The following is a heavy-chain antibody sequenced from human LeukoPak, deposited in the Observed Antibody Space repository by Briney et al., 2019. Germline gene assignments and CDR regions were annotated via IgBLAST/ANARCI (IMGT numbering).Heavy chain of an antibody. V-gene: IGHV1-69*13. CDR2: IIPIFGTA. Sequence: PVKVSCKASGGTFSSYAISWVRQAPGQGLEWMGGIIPIFGTANYAQKFQGRVTITADESTSTAYMELSSLRSEDTAVYYCARASDFWSGYYVPDYYYYYMDVWGKGTTVTVSS. D-gene: IGHD3-3*01. J-gene: IGHJ6*03. CDR1: GGTFSSYA. CDR3: ARASDFWSGYYVPDYYYYYMDV.